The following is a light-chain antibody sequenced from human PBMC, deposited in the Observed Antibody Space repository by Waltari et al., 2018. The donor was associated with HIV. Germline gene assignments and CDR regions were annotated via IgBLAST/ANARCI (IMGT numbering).Light chain of an antibody. J-gene: IGKJ4*01. CDR3: QQYFSPPPLT. Sequence: DIQMTQSPSSLSASVGDRVTITCRASQAISNSLAWYQQKPGKAPKLLLYAASRLESGVPSRFSGSRSGTDYALTISSLQPEDFVVYYCQQYFSPPPLTFGGGTKVEIK. CDR1: QAISNS. CDR2: AAS. V-gene: IGKV1-NL1*01.